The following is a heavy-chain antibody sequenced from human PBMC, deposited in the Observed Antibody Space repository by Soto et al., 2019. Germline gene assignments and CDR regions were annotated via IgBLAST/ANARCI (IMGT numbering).Heavy chain of an antibody. CDR1: GFTVSSNY. D-gene: IGHD5-12*01. V-gene: IGHV3-53*04. CDR2: IYSGGST. CDR3: ARVHSGYEPHDAFDT. Sequence: GGSLRLSCAASGFTVSSNYMSWVRQAPGKGLEWVSVIYSGGSTYYADSVKGRFTISRHNSKNTLYLQMNSLRAEDTAVYYCARVHSGYEPHDAFDTWGQGTLVTVSS. J-gene: IGHJ3*02.